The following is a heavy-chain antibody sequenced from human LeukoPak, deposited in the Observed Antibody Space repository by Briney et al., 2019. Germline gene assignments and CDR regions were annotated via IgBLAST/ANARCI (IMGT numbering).Heavy chain of an antibody. CDR1: GFTFSSYW. V-gene: IGHV3-7*01. CDR2: IKQDVSEK. D-gene: IGHD1-26*01. J-gene: IGHJ4*02. Sequence: GGSLRLSCAASGFTFSSYWMSWVRQAPGKGLEWVANIKQDVSEKYYVDSVKGRFTISRDNAKNSLYLQMNSLRAEDTAVYYCARELLARGSYLDYWGQGTLVTVSS. CDR3: ARELLARGSYLDY.